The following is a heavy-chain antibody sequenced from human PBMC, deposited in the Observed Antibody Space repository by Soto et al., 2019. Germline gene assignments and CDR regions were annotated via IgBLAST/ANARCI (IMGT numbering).Heavy chain of an antibody. Sequence: SETLSLTCTVSGGSISSYYWNWIRQPAGKGLEWLGRIYTSGSTNYNPSLKSRVTMSVDTSKNQFSLKLSPVTAADTAVYYCAIACISTRCSAYPYYYGMDVWGQGTTVTVSS. CDR2: IYTSGST. CDR1: GGSISSYY. CDR3: AIACISTRCSAYPYYYGMDV. D-gene: IGHD2-2*01. J-gene: IGHJ6*02. V-gene: IGHV4-4*07.